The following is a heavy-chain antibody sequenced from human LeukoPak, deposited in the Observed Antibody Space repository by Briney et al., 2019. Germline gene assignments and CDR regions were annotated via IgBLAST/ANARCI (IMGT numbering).Heavy chain of an antibody. J-gene: IGHJ3*02. CDR3: ARRPPYSLITIFGVVSGQYAFDI. D-gene: IGHD3-3*01. CDR2: FYPGDSDS. V-gene: IGHV5-51*01. CDR1: GYSFTSYW. Sequence: GESLKISCKGSGYSFTSYWIGWGRPMPGKGLEWMGIFYPGDSDSRYSPFLQGQVIFSADKSNSTAYLQWSRLNASDTAMYYGARRPPYSLITIFGVVSGQYAFDIWGQGTMVTVSS.